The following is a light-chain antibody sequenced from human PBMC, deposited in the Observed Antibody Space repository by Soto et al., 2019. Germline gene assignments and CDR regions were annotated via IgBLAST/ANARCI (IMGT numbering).Light chain of an antibody. Sequence: QSVLTQPASVSGSPGQSITISCTGTSSDVGNYIVVSWYRQHPGKAPKLMIYDITNRPSGVSNRFSGSKSGNTSSLTIAGLQAEDEDDYYCSSSTTSASYVFGTGTKVTVL. CDR2: DIT. J-gene: IGLJ1*01. V-gene: IGLV2-14*03. CDR3: SSSTTSASYV. CDR1: SSDVGNYIV.